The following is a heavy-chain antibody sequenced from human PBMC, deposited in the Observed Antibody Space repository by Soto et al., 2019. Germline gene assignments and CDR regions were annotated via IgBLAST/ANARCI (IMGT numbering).Heavy chain of an antibody. CDR2: IYYSGTT. Sequence: SETLSLTCTVSGGSISSGNYYWSWIRQPPGKGLEWIGYIYYSGTTYYNPSLKSRITMSVDTSKNQFSLRLSSVTAADTAVYYCARGNRGYDYWGQGTLVTVSS. D-gene: IGHD5-12*01. CDR3: ARGNRGYDY. CDR1: GGSISSGNYY. V-gene: IGHV4-30-4*01. J-gene: IGHJ4*02.